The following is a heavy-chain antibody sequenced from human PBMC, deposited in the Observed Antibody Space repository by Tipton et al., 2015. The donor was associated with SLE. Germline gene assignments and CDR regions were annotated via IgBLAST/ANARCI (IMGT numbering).Heavy chain of an antibody. D-gene: IGHD2-2*03. J-gene: IGHJ6*02. CDR3: AKDLAIAGFGMDV. Sequence: SLRLSCAASGFTFSSYSINWARQAPGKGLEWVSSISRSSSYIYYAESVKGRFTISRDNAKNSLYLQMNSLRAEDTAVYYCAKDLAIAGFGMDVWGQGTTVTVSS. V-gene: IGHV3-21*01. CDR1: GFTFSSYS. CDR2: ISRSSSYI.